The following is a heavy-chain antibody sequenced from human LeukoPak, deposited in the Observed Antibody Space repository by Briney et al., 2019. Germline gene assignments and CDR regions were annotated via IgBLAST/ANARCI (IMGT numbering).Heavy chain of an antibody. CDR3: ARDSIYPDYYYYYGIDV. J-gene: IGHJ6*02. CDR2: IGTYNGNT. Sequence: GASVKVSCKASGYTFTNYGISWVRLVPGQGLEWMGWIGTYNGNTNYAQNPQGRVTMTTDTSTSTAYMELRSLRSDDTAVYYYARDSIYPDYYYYYGIDVWGQGTTVTVSS. V-gene: IGHV1-18*01. D-gene: IGHD4-11*01. CDR1: GYTFTNYG.